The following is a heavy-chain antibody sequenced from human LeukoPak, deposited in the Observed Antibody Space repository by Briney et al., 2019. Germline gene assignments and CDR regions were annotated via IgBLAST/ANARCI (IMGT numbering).Heavy chain of an antibody. CDR2: INQDGSTK. Sequence: WGSVTLSCAASGWTFSSYWMSWVRQAPGKGLEWVANINQDGSTKYYVASEKGRFTISSDNAKNSLYLQMNSLRAEDTAVYYCARDSGSSVATLDSWGQGTLVTVSS. CDR3: ARDSGSSVATLDS. V-gene: IGHV3-7*05. CDR1: GWTFSSYW. D-gene: IGHD5-12*01. J-gene: IGHJ4*02.